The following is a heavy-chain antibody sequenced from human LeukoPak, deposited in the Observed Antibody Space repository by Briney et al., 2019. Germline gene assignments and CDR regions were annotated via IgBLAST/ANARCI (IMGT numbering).Heavy chain of an antibody. D-gene: IGHD2-2*01. CDR2: ISYDGSNK. V-gene: IGHV3-30*18. Sequence: GGSLRLSCAASGFTFSSYGMHWVRQAPGKGLEWVAVISYDGSNKYYADSVKRRFTISRDNSKNTLYLQMNSLRAEDTAVYYCAKELYRYYYYGMDVWGKGTTVTVSS. CDR1: GFTFSSYG. J-gene: IGHJ6*04. CDR3: AKELYRYYYYGMDV.